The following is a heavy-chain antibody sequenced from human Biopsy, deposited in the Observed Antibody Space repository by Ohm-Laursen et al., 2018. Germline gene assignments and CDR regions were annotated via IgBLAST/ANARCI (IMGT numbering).Heavy chain of an antibody. CDR1: GYTFTNYG. CDR2: ISPYNGDT. CDR3: ARDRWPHVTLLGLVVFDF. D-gene: IGHD3-3*01. Sequence: EASVKVSCKASGYTFTNYGISWVRQAPGQGLEWMGWISPYNGDTDYAQKLQGRVTMTTDTSTSTAYMDLRSLRSDDTAVYYCARDRWPHVTLLGLVVFDFWGQGALVNVSS. J-gene: IGHJ4*02. V-gene: IGHV1-18*01.